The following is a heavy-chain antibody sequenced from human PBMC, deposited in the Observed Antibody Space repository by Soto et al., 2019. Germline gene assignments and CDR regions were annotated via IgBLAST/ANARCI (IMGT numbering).Heavy chain of an antibody. J-gene: IGHJ4*02. CDR1: GDSITSNSYF. CDR3: ARHFSVDYFXY. Sequence: SETLSLTCTVSGDSITSNSYFWAWIRQPPGKGLEWIGSIYYSGTTYYNPSLKSRVTISVDRSKNQFSLKLSSVTAADTAVYYCARHFSVDYFXYWGQGALVTVS. V-gene: IGHV4-39*01. CDR2: IYYSGTT.